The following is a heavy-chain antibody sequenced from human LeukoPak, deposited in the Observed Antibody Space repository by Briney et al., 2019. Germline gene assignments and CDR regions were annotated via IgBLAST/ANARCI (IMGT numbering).Heavy chain of an antibody. CDR3: ARDLYDSSGYLPGY. CDR1: GFTFSSYW. CDR2: IKQDGSEK. D-gene: IGHD3-22*01. J-gene: IGHJ4*02. V-gene: IGHV3-7*01. Sequence: GGSLRLSCAASGFTFSSYWMSWVRQAPGKGLEWVANIKQDGSEKYYVDSVKGRFIISRDNAKNSLYLQMNSLRAEDTAVYYCARDLYDSSGYLPGYWGQGTLVTVSS.